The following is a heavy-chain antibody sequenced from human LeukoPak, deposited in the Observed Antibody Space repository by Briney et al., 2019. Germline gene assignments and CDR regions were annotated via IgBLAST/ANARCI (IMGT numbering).Heavy chain of an antibody. CDR2: IYTSGST. CDR1: GGSISSGSYY. Sequence: SETLSLTCTVSGGSISSGSYYWSWIRQPAGKGLEWIGRIYTSGSTNYNPSLKSRVTISVDKSKNQFSLKLSSVTAADTAVYYCAREKIGPALTIFGVDAFDIWGQGTMVTVSS. D-gene: IGHD3-3*01. CDR3: AREKIGPALTIFGVDAFDI. V-gene: IGHV4-61*02. J-gene: IGHJ3*02.